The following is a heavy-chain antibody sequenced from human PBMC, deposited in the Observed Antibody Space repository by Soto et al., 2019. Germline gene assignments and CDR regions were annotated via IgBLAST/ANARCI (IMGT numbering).Heavy chain of an antibody. CDR1: GGSFNSHA. CDR3: ARASNYYGRGLSWFDS. CDR2: IVPVLGTP. J-gene: IGHJ5*01. D-gene: IGHD3-10*01. V-gene: IGHV1-69*11. Sequence: SVRVSCKASGGSFNSHAYSWVRRAPGQGLEWMGKIVPVLGTPNSAPKFQARLTITADESTSTVHMEVSRLTSDDTAVYYCARASNYYGRGLSWFDSWGQGTMVTVSS.